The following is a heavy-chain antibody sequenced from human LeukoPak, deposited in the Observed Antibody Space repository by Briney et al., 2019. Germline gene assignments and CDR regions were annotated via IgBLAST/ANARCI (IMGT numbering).Heavy chain of an antibody. CDR1: GGSVSSGSYY. V-gene: IGHV4-61*01. CDR3: ARSGNSGFDY. D-gene: IGHD3-10*01. Sequence: SETLSLTCTVSGGSVSSGSYYWSWIRQPPGKGLEWIGYIYYSGSTNYNPSLKSRVTISVDTSKNQFSLKLSSVTAADTAVYYCARSGNSGFDYWGQGTLVTVSS. CDR2: IYYSGST. J-gene: IGHJ4*02.